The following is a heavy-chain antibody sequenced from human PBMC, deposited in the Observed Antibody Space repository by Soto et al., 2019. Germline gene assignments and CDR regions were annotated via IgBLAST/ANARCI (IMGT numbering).Heavy chain of an antibody. CDR2: VNPSGGSA. J-gene: IGHJ1*01. Sequence: QVQLVQSGAEVKKPGASEKVSCKTSGYIFTAYSMHWVRQAAGQGLEWMGVVNPSGGSAHYAQSFEGRVTLTRDASTRTFHTQRSSQRSEDTAGYYFAREDDCRGGTCHSELFHHWGKGPLATASS. V-gene: IGHV1-46*01. CDR1: GYIFTAYS. CDR3: AREDDCRGGTCHSELFHH. D-gene: IGHD2-15*01.